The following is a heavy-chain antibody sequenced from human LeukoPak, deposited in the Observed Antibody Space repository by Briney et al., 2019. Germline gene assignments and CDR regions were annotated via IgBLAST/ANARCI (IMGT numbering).Heavy chain of an antibody. CDR3: ARSMNYFDY. CDR1: GGSISSNY. CDR2: IYYSGST. V-gene: IGHV4-59*01. Sequence: PSETLSLTCTVSGGSISSNYWSWIRQPPGKGLEWIGYIYYSGSTNYNPSLKSRVTISVDTSKNQFSLKLSSVTAADTAVYYCARSMNYFDYWGQGTLVTVSS. J-gene: IGHJ4*02.